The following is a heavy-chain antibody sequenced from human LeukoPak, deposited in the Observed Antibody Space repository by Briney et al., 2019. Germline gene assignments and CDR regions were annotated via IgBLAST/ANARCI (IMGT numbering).Heavy chain of an antibody. CDR1: GGSISSSSYY. CDR2: IYYSGST. Sequence: SETLSLTCTVSGGSISSSSYYWGWIRQPPGKGLEWIGSIYYSGSTYYNPSLKSRVTISVDTSKNQFSLKLSSVTAADTAVYYCARGGGYSYGYRIDYWGQGTLVTVSS. J-gene: IGHJ4*02. V-gene: IGHV4-39*01. D-gene: IGHD5-18*01. CDR3: ARGGGYSYGYRIDY.